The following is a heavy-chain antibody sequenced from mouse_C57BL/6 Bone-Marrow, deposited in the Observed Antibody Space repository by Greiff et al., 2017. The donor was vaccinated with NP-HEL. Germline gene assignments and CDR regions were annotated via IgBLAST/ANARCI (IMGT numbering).Heavy chain of an antibody. CDR1: GYTFTSYG. D-gene: IGHD4-1*01. V-gene: IGHV1-81*01. Sequence: QVQLQQSGAELARPGASVKLSCKASGYTFTSYGISWVKQRTGQGLEWIGEIYPRSGNTYYSEKFKGKATLTADKSSSTAYMELRSLTSEDSAVYFCARSGTGFDYWGQGTTLTVSS. J-gene: IGHJ2*01. CDR3: ARSGTGFDY. CDR2: IYPRSGNT.